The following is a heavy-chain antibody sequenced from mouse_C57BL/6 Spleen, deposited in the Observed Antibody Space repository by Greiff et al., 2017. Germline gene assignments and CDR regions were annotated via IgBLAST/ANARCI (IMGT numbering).Heavy chain of an antibody. CDR1: GYTFTSYW. D-gene: IGHD4-1*01. CDR3: AEEWDEDFDY. J-gene: IGHJ2*01. Sequence: QVQLQQPGAELVKPGASVKLSCKASGYTFTSYWMHWVKQRPGRGLELIGRIDPNSGGTKYNEKFKSKATLAVDKPSSTAYIQLSSLTSEDSAVYYCAEEWDEDFDYWGQGTTLTDSS. V-gene: IGHV1-72*01. CDR2: IDPNSGGT.